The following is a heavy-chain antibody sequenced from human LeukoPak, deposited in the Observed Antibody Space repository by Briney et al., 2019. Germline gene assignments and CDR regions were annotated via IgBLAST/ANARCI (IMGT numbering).Heavy chain of an antibody. CDR2: ISSSSSYI. CDR3: ARQGSSDAFDI. CDR1: GFTFRSYS. J-gene: IGHJ3*02. Sequence: GGSLRLSCAASGFTFRSYSMNWVRQAPGKGLEWVSSISSSSSYIYYADSVKGRFTISRDNAKNSLYLQMNSLRAEDTAVYYCARQGSSDAFDIWGQGTMVTVSS. D-gene: IGHD6-6*01. V-gene: IGHV3-21*01.